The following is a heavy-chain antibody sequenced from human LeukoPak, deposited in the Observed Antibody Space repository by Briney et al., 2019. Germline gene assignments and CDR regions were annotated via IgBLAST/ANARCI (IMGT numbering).Heavy chain of an antibody. Sequence: SVKVSCKASGGTFISYAISWVRQAPGQGLEWMGGIIPIFGTANYAQKFQGRVTITADESTSTAYMELSSLRSEDTAVYYCAEAYCGGDCYSIGEDAFDIWGQGTMVTVSS. V-gene: IGHV1-69*13. CDR3: AEAYCGGDCYSIGEDAFDI. CDR1: GGTFISYA. D-gene: IGHD2-21*02. CDR2: IIPIFGTA. J-gene: IGHJ3*02.